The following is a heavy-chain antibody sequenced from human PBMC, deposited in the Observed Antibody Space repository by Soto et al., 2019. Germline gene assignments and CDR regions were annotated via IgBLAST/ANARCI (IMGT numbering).Heavy chain of an antibody. CDR2: INHSGST. D-gene: IGHD2-21*02. CDR3: ARGRVTVVTPIAWFDP. Sequence: QVQLQQWGAGLLKPSETLSLTCAVYGGSFSGYYWSWIRQPPGKGLEWIGEINHSGSTNYNPSLKSRVTISVDTSKNPFSLKLSSVTAADTAVYYCARGRVTVVTPIAWFDPWGQGTLVTVSS. V-gene: IGHV4-34*01. CDR1: GGSFSGYY. J-gene: IGHJ5*02.